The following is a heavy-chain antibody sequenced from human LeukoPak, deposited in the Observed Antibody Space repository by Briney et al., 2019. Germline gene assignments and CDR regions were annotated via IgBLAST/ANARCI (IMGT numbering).Heavy chain of an antibody. CDR1: GGSISNYY. D-gene: IGHD1-14*01. V-gene: IGHV4-59*08. CDR3: AGTPSEDWFDP. J-gene: IGHJ5*02. CDR2: IYYSGST. Sequence: NPSETLSLTCTVSGGSISNYYWSWIRQPPGKGLEWIGYIYYSGSTNYNPSLKSRVTISVDTSKNQFSLKLSSVTAADTAVYYCAGTPSEDWFDPWSQGTLVTVSS.